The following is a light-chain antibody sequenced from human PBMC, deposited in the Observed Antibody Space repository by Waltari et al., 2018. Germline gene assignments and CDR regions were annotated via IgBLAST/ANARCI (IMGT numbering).Light chain of an antibody. V-gene: IGLV2-8*01. CDR3: SSYAGSNNV. CDR1: SSDVGGYNF. CDR2: DVS. J-gene: IGLJ1*01. Sequence: QSALTQPPSASGSPGQSVTISCTGTSSDVGGYNFVSWYQQHPGKVPKLMIYDVSKRPSGVPDRFSGSKSGHTASLTVSGLQAGDEADYYCSSYAGSNNVFGTGTKVTVL.